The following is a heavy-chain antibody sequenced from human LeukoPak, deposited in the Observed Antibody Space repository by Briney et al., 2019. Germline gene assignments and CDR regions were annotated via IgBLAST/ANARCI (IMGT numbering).Heavy chain of an antibody. CDR2: IYPGDSDT. D-gene: IGHD2/OR15-2a*01. Sequence: GESRKISCKGSGYNFTSYWIVWVRQMPGKGLAWMGIIYPGDSDTIYSPSFQGQVTISADKSISTAYLQWSSLKASDTAMYYCARRSSTASRYFDFWGQGALVTVSS. CDR3: ARRSSTASRYFDF. J-gene: IGHJ4*02. V-gene: IGHV5-51*01. CDR1: GYNFTSYW.